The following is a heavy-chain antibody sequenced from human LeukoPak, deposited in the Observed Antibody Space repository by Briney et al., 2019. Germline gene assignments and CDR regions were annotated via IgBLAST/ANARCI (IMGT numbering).Heavy chain of an antibody. CDR3: ARGPPVAVTSTSRMLYYMDV. V-gene: IGHV1-69*13. Sequence: SVKVSCKTSGGTFSNYAISWVRQAPGQGLEWMGGINPIFDTTNYAQKFQGRVTITADESTSTAYMQLSSLRSQDTAVYYCARGPPVAVTSTSRMLYYMDVWGEGTAVTISS. CDR1: GGTFSNYA. D-gene: IGHD6-19*01. J-gene: IGHJ6*03. CDR2: INPIFDTT.